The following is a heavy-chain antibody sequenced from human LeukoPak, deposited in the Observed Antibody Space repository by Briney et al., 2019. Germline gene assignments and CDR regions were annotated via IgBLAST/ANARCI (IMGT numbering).Heavy chain of an antibody. CDR2: INPNSGNT. Sequence: ASVKVSCKASGYTFTGYYMHWVRQAPGQGLEWMGWINPNSGNTGYAQKFQGRVTITRNTSISTAYMELSSLRSEDTAVYYCARGTDSSGYYGGGYWGQGTLVTVSS. D-gene: IGHD3-22*01. CDR1: GYTFTGYY. J-gene: IGHJ4*02. V-gene: IGHV1-8*03. CDR3: ARGTDSSGYYGGGY.